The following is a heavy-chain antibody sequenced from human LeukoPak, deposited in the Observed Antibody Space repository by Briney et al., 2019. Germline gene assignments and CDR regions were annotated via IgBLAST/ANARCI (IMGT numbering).Heavy chain of an antibody. D-gene: IGHD6-13*01. CDR2: IYYSGST. CDR1: GGSISGYY. Sequence: SETLSLTCTVSGGSISGYYWNWIRQPPGKELEWIGYIYYSGSTNYNPSLKSRVTISVDTSKNQFSLKLSSVTAADTAVYYCAGRTSSWSFDYWGQGALVTVSS. J-gene: IGHJ4*02. CDR3: AGRTSSWSFDY. V-gene: IGHV4-59*08.